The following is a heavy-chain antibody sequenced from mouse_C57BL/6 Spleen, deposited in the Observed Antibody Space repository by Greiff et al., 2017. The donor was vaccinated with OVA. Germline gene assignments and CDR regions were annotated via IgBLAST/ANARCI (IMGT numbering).Heavy chain of an antibody. CDR2: IDPETGGT. CDR3: RVYYGNFSLAY. V-gene: IGHV1-15*01. D-gene: IGHD2-1*01. Sequence: QVQLQQSGAELVRPGASVTLSCKASGYTFTDYEMHWVKQTPVHGLEWIGAIDPETGGTAYNQKFKGKAILTADKSSSTAYMELRSLTSEDSAVYYCRVYYGNFSLAYWGQGTLVTVSA. J-gene: IGHJ3*01. CDR1: GYTFTDYE.